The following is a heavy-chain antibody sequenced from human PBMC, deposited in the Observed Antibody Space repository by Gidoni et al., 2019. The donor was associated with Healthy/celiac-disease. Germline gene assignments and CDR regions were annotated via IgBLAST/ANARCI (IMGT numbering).Heavy chain of an antibody. J-gene: IGHJ5*02. CDR2: ISYDGSNK. CDR3: AREGNWTDLDP. D-gene: IGHD1-20*01. V-gene: IGHV3-30*04. CDR1: GFTFSYFA. Sequence: QVQLVESGGGVFQPGRSLRPSCAASGFTFSYFAMHWVRQAPGKGLEWVAVISYDGSNKYYADSVKGRFTISRDNSKNTLYLQMNSLRGEDTAVYYCAREGNWTDLDPWGQGTLVTVSS.